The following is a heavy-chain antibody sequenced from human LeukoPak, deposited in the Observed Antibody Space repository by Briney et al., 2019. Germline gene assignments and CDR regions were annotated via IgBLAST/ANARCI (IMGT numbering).Heavy chain of an antibody. V-gene: IGHV4-4*07. Sequence: SETLSLTCTVSGGSISSYYWSWIRQPAGKGLEWIGRIYTSGSTNYNPSLKGRVTMSVDTSKNQFSLKLSSVTAADTAVYYCARTSSSYYGSGSYSWARNAFDIWGQGTMVTVSS. CDR1: GGSISSYY. CDR3: ARTSSSYYGSGSYSWARNAFDI. CDR2: IYTSGST. J-gene: IGHJ3*02. D-gene: IGHD3-10*01.